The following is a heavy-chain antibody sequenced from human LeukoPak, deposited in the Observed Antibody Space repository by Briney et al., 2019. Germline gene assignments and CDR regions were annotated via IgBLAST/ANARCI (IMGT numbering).Heavy chain of an antibody. CDR2: IDPSDSYT. Sequence: GESLKISCKGSGYSFPTYWIGWVRQMPGKGLEWMGRIDPSDSYTNYSPSFQGHVTISADKSISTAYLQWSSLKASDTAMYHCVRHTAVGGENWFDPWGQGTLVTVSS. CDR3: VRHTAVGGENWFDP. J-gene: IGHJ5*02. CDR1: GYSFPTYW. V-gene: IGHV5-10-1*01. D-gene: IGHD2-21*01.